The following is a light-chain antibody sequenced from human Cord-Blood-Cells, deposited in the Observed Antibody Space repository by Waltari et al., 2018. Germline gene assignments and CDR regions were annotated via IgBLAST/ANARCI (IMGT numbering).Light chain of an antibody. Sequence: EIVLTQSPATLSLSPGERATLSCRPSQSVSSYLAWYQQKPGQAPRLLIYDASNSATGIPARFSGSGSGTDFTLTISSLEPEDFAVYYCRQRSNWPLTFGGGTKVEIK. CDR1: QSVSSY. CDR2: DAS. CDR3: RQRSNWPLT. V-gene: IGKV3-11*01. J-gene: IGKJ4*01.